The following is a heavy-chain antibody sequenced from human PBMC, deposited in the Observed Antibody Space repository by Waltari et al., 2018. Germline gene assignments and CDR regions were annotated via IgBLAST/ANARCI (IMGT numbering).Heavy chain of an antibody. D-gene: IGHD1-26*01. CDR1: GFTFTRSA. J-gene: IGHJ4*02. CDR3: AALNRGELLEYFDY. V-gene: IGHV1-58*01. CDR2: IVVGSGNT. Sequence: QMQLVQSGPEVKTHGTPVQVSCKASGFTFTRSAVQWVRQARGQRLEWIGWIVVGSGNTNYAQKFQERVTITRDMSTSTAYMELSSLRSEDTAVYYCAALNRGELLEYFDYWGQGTLVTVSS.